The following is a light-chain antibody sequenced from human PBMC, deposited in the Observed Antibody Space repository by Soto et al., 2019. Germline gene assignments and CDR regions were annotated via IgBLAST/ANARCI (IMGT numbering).Light chain of an antibody. CDR3: QHYQNLWA. V-gene: IGKV3-15*01. CDR1: QNVTNN. CDR2: HTS. J-gene: IGKJ1*01. Sequence: EIVMTQSPATLSVSPGERVTLSCRASQNVTNNLAWYQKRPGQAPRLLIYHTSSRATGIPARFSGSGSGTEFTLTISSLRSEDFAVYYCQHYQNLWAFGQGTKVDIK.